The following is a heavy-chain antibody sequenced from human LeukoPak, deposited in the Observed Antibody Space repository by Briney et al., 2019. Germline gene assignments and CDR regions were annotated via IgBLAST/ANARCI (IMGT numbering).Heavy chain of an antibody. V-gene: IGHV1-69*10. CDR3: ARGNPGSYSSSWFVFDY. D-gene: IGHD6-13*01. J-gene: IGHJ4*02. Sequence: VKVSCKASGGTFSSYAISWVRQAPGQGLEWMGRIIPILGIANYAQKFQGRVTITTDESTSTAYMELSSLRSEDTAVYYCARGNPGSYSSSWFVFDYWGQGTLVTVSS. CDR1: GGTFSSYA. CDR2: IIPILGIA.